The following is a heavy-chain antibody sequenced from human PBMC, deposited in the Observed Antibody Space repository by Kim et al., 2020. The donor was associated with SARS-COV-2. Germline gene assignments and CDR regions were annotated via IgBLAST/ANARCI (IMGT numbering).Heavy chain of an antibody. CDR3: ARSTLPGAFDI. D-gene: IGHD3-16*01. CDR1: GGSISSGGYS. CDR2: IYHSGST. J-gene: IGHJ3*02. V-gene: IGHV4-30-2*01. Sequence: SETLSLTCAASGGSISSGGYSWSWIRQPPGKGLEWIGYIYHSGSTYYNPSLKSRVTISVDRSKNQFSLKLSSVTAADTAVYYCARSTLPGAFDIWGQGTMVTVSS.